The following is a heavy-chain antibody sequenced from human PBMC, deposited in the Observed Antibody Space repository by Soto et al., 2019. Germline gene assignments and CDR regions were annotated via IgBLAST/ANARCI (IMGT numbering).Heavy chain of an antibody. J-gene: IGHJ6*02. V-gene: IGHV3-33*07. D-gene: IGHD3-10*01. CDR1: GFTFRSYG. CDR3: ARDRTYYGSGAVGMDV. Sequence: PGGSLRLSCAASGFTFRSYGMSWFRQTPGKGLEWRAIIQYDGSKEYYADSVKGRFSISRDNSKNTLDLQMNSLRAEDSAVYYCARDRTYYGSGAVGMDVWGQGTTVTVSS. CDR2: IQYDGSKE.